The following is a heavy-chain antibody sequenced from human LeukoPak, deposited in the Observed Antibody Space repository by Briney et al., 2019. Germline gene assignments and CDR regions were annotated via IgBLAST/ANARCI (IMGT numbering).Heavy chain of an antibody. CDR1: GFTFSTYE. Sequence: GRSLRLSCAASGFTFSTYEMHWARQAPGKGLEWVAVISHDGNDQYYGDSVKGRFTISRDNSKNALYLQMNSLRLEDTAVYYCARDRDCSRTSCFNAFDVWGQGTMAIVSS. CDR2: ISHDGNDQ. CDR3: ARDRDCSRTSCFNAFDV. V-gene: IGHV3-30*04. D-gene: IGHD2-2*01. J-gene: IGHJ3*01.